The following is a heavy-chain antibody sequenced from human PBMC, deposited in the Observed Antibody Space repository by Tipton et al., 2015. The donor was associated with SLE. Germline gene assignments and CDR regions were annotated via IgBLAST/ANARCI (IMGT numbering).Heavy chain of an antibody. Sequence: QVQLVQSGAEVKKPGASVKVSCKASGYTFTNYGISWVRQAPGQGLEWMGWISVYNGNTNYAQKLQGRVTMTTDTSTSTAYMELRSLRSDDTAVYYCARVQDYYSNRFPYYYYMDVWGKGTTVTVSS. J-gene: IGHJ6*03. CDR1: GYTFTNYG. CDR3: ARVQDYYSNRFPYYYYMDV. CDR2: ISVYNGNT. D-gene: IGHD4-11*01. V-gene: IGHV1-18*01.